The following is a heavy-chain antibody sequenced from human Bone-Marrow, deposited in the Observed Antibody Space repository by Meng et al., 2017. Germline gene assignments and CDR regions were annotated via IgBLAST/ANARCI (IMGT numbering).Heavy chain of an antibody. V-gene: IGHV3-7*01. CDR1: GFTFSSYW. Sequence: GESLKISCAASGFTFSSYWMSWVRQAPGKGLEWVANIKQDGSEKYYVDSVKGRFTISRDNAKNSLYLQMNSLRAEDTAVYYCATIIVVVVAANTPNDDYWGQGTLVTVSS. D-gene: IGHD2-15*01. CDR3: ATIIVVVVAANTPNDDY. CDR2: IKQDGSEK. J-gene: IGHJ4*02.